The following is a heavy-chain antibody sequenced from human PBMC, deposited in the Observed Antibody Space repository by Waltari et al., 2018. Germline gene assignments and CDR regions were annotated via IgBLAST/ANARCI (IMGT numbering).Heavy chain of an antibody. D-gene: IGHD6-19*01. V-gene: IGHV3-48*04. Sequence: EVQLVESGGGLVQPGGSLRLSCAASGFTFSSYSMNWVRQAPGKGLEWGSYINSSSSTMYYADSVKGRFTISRDNAKNSLYLQMNSLRAEDTAVYYCAREGEAVAGIDYWGQGTLVTVSS. J-gene: IGHJ4*02. CDR3: AREGEAVAGIDY. CDR2: INSSSSTM. CDR1: GFTFSSYS.